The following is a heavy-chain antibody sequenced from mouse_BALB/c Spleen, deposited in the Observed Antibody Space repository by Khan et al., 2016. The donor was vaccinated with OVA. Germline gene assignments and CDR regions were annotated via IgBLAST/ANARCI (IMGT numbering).Heavy chain of an antibody. D-gene: IGHD1-2*01. Sequence: EVQLQESGPGLVKPSQSLSLTCTVTGYSITSGYGWNWIRQFPGNKLEWMGYISYSGSTNYTPSRKSRSFNTQDTTKNSFFMQLNSVTTEDTATYYCARTARIKYWGQGTTLTVSS. CDR2: ISYSGST. J-gene: IGHJ2*01. CDR1: GYSITSGYG. V-gene: IGHV3-2*02. CDR3: ARTARIKY.